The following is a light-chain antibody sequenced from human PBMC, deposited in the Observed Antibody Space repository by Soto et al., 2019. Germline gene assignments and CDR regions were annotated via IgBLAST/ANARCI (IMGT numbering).Light chain of an antibody. Sequence: VSQRISSYLNWYQQKXGKPPKLLIHVASXLKSGVAARFSGSGSGTDLTLNISSLQTEDFTTYYCQQSYIAPPTFCRVTNVDIK. CDR1: QRISSY. CDR3: QQSYIAPPT. V-gene: IGKV1-39*01. CDR2: VAS. J-gene: IGKJ3*01.